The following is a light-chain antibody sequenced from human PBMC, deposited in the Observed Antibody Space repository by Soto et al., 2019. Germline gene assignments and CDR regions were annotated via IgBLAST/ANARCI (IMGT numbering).Light chain of an antibody. Sequence: QSVLTQPRSVSGSPGQSVTISCTGTSSDVGGYDYVSWYQQHPGKAPNLMIYDVYKRPSGVPDRFSGSKSGSTASLTITGRQADDEADYYCCSYAGGYPSSLVFGTGTKVTVL. CDR1: SSDVGGYDY. V-gene: IGLV2-11*01. CDR2: DVY. CDR3: CSYAGGYPSSLV. J-gene: IGLJ1*01.